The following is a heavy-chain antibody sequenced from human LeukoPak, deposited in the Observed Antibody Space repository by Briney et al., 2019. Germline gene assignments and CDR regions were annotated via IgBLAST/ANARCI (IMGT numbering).Heavy chain of an antibody. CDR1: GGSFSGYY. V-gene: IGHV4-34*01. CDR2: INHSGST. Sequence: SETLSLTCAVYGGSFSGYYWSWIRQPLGKGLEWIGEINHSGSTNYNPSLKSRVTISVDTSKNQFSLKLSSVTAADTAVYYCDLVVPADYSYYYMDVWGKGTTVTVSS. J-gene: IGHJ6*03. D-gene: IGHD2-2*01. CDR3: DLVVPADYSYYYMDV.